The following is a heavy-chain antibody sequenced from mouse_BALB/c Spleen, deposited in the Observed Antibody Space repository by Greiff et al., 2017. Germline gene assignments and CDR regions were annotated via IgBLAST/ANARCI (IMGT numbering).Heavy chain of an antibody. D-gene: IGHD2-4*01. CDR1: GYSITSGYY. CDR3: AREMITTRDFDY. V-gene: IGHV3-6*02. CDR2: ISYDGSN. J-gene: IGHJ2*01. Sequence: EVKLQESGPGLVKPSQSLSLTCSVTGYSITSGYYWNWIRQFPGNKLEWMGYISYDGSNNYNPSLKNRISITRDTSKNQFFLKLNSVTTEDTATYYCAREMITTRDFDYWGQGTTLTVSS.